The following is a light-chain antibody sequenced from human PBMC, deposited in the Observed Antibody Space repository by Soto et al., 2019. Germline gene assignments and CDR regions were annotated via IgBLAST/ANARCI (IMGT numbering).Light chain of an antibody. J-gene: IGKJ5*01. CDR1: QSVSSSY. Sequence: EIVWTRSPESMSLSLGERATISCRSSQSVSSSYIAWYQQIPGQTPSLLIYGASTRATGIPDRFSGSGAGTRFSLTISSPESGDFAAYYFQLYCGSSCAFGYGTRLEIK. CDR3: QLYCGSSCA. V-gene: IGKV3-20*01. CDR2: GAS.